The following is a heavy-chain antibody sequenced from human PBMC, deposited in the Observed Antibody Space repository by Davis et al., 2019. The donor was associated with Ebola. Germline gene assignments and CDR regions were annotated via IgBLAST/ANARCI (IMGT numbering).Heavy chain of an antibody. J-gene: IGHJ3*02. CDR3: AKDTSSIWFDI. CDR2: IKQDGSEK. D-gene: IGHD6-13*01. V-gene: IGHV3-7*03. CDR1: GFTFSSYW. Sequence: PGGSLRLSCAASGFTFSSYWMSWVRQAPGKGLEWVANIKQDGSEKYYVDSVKGRFTISRDNSKNTLYLQMNSLRAEDTAIYYCAKDTSSIWFDIWGQGTMVTVSS.